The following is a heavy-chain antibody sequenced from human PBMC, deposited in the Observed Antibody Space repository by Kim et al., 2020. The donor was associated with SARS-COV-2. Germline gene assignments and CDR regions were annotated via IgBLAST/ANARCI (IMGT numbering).Heavy chain of an antibody. CDR2: T. J-gene: IGHJ4*02. D-gene: IGHD1-26*01. Sequence: TEYAASVKGRFTISRDDSKSIAYLQMNSLKTEDTAVYYCTRARVGATFDYWGQGTLVTVSS. CDR3: TRARVGATFDY. V-gene: IGHV3-49*02.